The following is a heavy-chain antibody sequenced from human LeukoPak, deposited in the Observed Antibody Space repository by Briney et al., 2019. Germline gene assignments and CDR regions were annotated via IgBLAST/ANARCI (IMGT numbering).Heavy chain of an antibody. CDR3: AKDMSYGDLIEF. J-gene: IGHJ4*02. V-gene: IGHV3-30*02. CDR2: IGYDGSTK. CDR1: GFIFSNYG. D-gene: IGHD4-17*01. Sequence: GGSLRLSCAASGFIFSNYGMHWVRQAPGKGLECVAFIGYDGSTKYYADSVRGRFTISRDNSKNTLYLQMNSLGPGDTAVYYCAKDMSYGDLIEFWGQGTLVTVSS.